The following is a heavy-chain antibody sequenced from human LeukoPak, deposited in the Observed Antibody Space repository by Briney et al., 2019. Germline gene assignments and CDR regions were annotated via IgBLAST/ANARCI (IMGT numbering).Heavy chain of an antibody. CDR2: RYHSGGT. D-gene: IGHD6-13*01. CDR1: GGSISSSDW. V-gene: IGHV4-4*02. Sequence: PSETLSLTCTVSGGSISSSDWWSWGRQSPGKGLEWVGQRYHSGGTIYTPSLKSRVTISVEQSKNQFSLKLTSVTAAATAVSYCARDPAVVGTEEIYFDYWGQGTLVTVSS. J-gene: IGHJ4*02. CDR3: ARDPAVVGTEEIYFDY.